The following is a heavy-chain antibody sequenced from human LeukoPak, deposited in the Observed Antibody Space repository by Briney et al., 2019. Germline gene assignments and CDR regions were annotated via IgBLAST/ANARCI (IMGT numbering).Heavy chain of an antibody. D-gene: IGHD4-17*01. CDR1: GGSISSSTYY. J-gene: IGHJ5*02. Sequence: SETLSLTCTVSGGSISSSTYYWGWIRQPPGKGLEWIASIYYTGSTNYNPSLKSRVTISVDTSKNQFSLKLSSVTAADTAVYYCARSRKYGAVTTYSWFDPWGQGTPVIVSS. CDR3: ARSRKYGAVTTYSWFDP. CDR2: IYYTGST. V-gene: IGHV4-39*01.